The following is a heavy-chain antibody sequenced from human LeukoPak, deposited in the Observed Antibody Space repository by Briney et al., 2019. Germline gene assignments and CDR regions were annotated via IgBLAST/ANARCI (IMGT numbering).Heavy chain of an antibody. CDR2: ISAYNGNT. CDR3: ARNPPGFWSGYPIFLYADY. CDR1: GYTFTSYG. D-gene: IGHD3-3*01. Sequence: ASVKVSCKASGYTFTSYGISWVRQAPGQGLEWMGWISAYNGNTNYAQKLQGRVTMTTDTSTSTAYMELRSLRSDDTAVYYCARNPPGFWSGYPIFLYADYWGQGTLVTVSS. J-gene: IGHJ4*02. V-gene: IGHV1-18*01.